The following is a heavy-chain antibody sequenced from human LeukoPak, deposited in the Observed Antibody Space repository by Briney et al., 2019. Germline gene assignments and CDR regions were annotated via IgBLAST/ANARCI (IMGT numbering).Heavy chain of an antibody. CDR3: ARLSYGYYFDY. V-gene: IGHV4-59*08. CDR2: IYYSGST. Sequence: SETLSLTCTVSGGSISSYYWSLIRQPPGKGLEWIGYIYYSGSTNYNPSLKSRVTISVDTSKNQFSLKLSSVTAADTAVYYCARLSYGYYFDYWGQGTLVTVSS. D-gene: IGHD4-17*01. CDR1: GGSISSYY. J-gene: IGHJ4*02.